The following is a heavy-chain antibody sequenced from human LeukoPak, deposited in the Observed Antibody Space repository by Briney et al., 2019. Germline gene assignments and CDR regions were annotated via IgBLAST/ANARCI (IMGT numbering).Heavy chain of an antibody. CDR3: ARGDKSSGWYFLDY. J-gene: IGHJ4*02. V-gene: IGHV3-66*01. Sequence: GGSLRLSCAASGFTVSSNYMSWVRQAPGKGLEWVSVIYSGGSTYYADSVKGRFTISRDNAKTSLNLQVNSLRAEDTAVYYCARGDKSSGWYFLDYWGRGTLVTVSS. CDR1: GFTVSSNY. D-gene: IGHD6-19*01. CDR2: IYSGGST.